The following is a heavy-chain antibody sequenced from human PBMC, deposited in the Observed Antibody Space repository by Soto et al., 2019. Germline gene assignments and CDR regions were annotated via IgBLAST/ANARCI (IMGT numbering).Heavy chain of an antibody. CDR3: SKDRASGWHSAFYY. CDR1: GFTFSNAW. J-gene: IGHJ4*02. CDR2: ITTSAGST. Sequence: GGSLRLSCAASGFTFSNAWMNWVRQAPGKGLEWVSSITTSAGSTYYADSVKGRFTITRDNSKSTLYLQMTSLRAEDTAVYFCSKDRASGWHSAFYYWGQGSLVTVSS. V-gene: IGHV3-23*01. D-gene: IGHD6-19*01.